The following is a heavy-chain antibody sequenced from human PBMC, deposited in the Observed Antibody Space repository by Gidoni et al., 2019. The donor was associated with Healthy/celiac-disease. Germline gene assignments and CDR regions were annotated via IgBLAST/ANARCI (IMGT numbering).Heavy chain of an antibody. Sequence: EVQLVESGGGLVKPGGSLRLSCAASGLNVSNAWMNWVRQAPGKGLEWVGRIKSKTDGGTTDYAAPVKGRFTISRDDSKNTLYLQMNSLKTEDTAVYYCTTGHSGYDLCYWGQGTLVTVSS. CDR2: IKSKTDGGTT. V-gene: IGHV3-15*07. CDR3: TTGHSGYDLCY. D-gene: IGHD5-12*01. CDR1: GLNVSNAW. J-gene: IGHJ4*02.